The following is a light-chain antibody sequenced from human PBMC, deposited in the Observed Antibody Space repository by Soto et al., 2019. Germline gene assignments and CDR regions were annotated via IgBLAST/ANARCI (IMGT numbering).Light chain of an antibody. V-gene: IGKV3-20*01. CDR1: QSVSSNY. Sequence: EIVLTQSPGTLSLSPGDRVTLSCRASQSVSSNYLAWYQQKPGQAPRLLIYATSSRATGIPDRFSGSGSGPDFTLIISRLEPEDFAMDYCQQYGDYNSPRYSFGQGTRLEI. CDR2: ATS. CDR3: QQYGDYNSPRYS. J-gene: IGKJ2*03.